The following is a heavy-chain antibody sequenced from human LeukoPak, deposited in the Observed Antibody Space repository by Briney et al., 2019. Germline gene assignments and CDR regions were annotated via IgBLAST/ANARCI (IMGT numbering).Heavy chain of an antibody. CDR2: ISGSGDFT. CDR1: GFTFSNYA. V-gene: IGHV3-23*01. Sequence: GGSLRLSGAASGFTFSNYAMGWVRQAPGKGLEWVSAISGSGDFTYYADSVKGRFTISRDNSRNTLYLQMNSLRAEDTAVFYCAKCTTGNAHYPIDYWGQGALVTVSS. J-gene: IGHJ4*02. D-gene: IGHD4-17*01. CDR3: AKCTTGNAHYPIDY.